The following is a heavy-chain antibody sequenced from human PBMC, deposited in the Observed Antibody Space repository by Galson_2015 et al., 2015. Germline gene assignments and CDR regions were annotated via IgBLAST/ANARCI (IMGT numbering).Heavy chain of an antibody. CDR2: INPSGGST. Sequence: SVKVSCKASGYTFTIYYLHWVRQAPGQGLEWMGVINPSGGSTTYAQKFQGRVTMTRDTSTSTVYMELRSLRSEDTAVYYCARDEDPLHSDLNYWGQGALVTVSS. CDR3: ARDEDPLHSDLNY. D-gene: IGHD2-21*02. V-gene: IGHV1-46*01. J-gene: IGHJ4*02. CDR1: GYTFTIYY.